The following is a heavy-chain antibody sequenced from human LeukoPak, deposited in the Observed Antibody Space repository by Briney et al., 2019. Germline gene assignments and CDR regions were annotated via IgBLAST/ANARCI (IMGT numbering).Heavy chain of an antibody. CDR2: IKQDGSET. J-gene: IGHJ4*02. Sequence: PGGFLTLSCVASGFTFSNYWMSWVRQAPGKGLEWVANIKQDGSETYYVDSVRGRFTISRDNAKNSLYLQMNSLRAEDTAVYYCARGRRLGDYFDYWGQGTLVTVSS. V-gene: IGHV3-7*01. CDR3: ARGRRLGDYFDY. D-gene: IGHD3-16*01. CDR1: GFTFSNYW.